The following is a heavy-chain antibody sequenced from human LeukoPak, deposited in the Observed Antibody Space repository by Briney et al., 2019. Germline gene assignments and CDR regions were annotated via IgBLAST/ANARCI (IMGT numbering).Heavy chain of an antibody. CDR2: IRYDGSNK. V-gene: IGHV3-30*02. CDR3: AKDGVGATSRLVMDV. D-gene: IGHD1-26*01. CDR1: GFTFSSYG. J-gene: IGHJ6*03. Sequence: PGGSLRLSCAASGFTFSSYGMHWVRQAPGKGLEWVAFIRYDGSNKYYADSVKGRFTISRDNSKNTLYLQMNSLRAEDTAVYYCAKDGVGATSRLVMDVWGKGTTVTVSS.